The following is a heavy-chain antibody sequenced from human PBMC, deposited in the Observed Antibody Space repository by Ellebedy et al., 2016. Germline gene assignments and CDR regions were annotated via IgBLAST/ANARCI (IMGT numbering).Heavy chain of an antibody. CDR2: IKQDGSEK. Sequence: GESLKISXAASGFTFSSYWMSWVRQAPGKGLEWVANIKQDGSEKYYVDSVKGRFTISRDNAKNSLYLQMNSLRAEDTAVYYCAREWTVAGILDYYYGMDVWGQGTTVTVSS. CDR3: AREWTVAGILDYYYGMDV. V-gene: IGHV3-7*01. J-gene: IGHJ6*02. CDR1: GFTFSSYW. D-gene: IGHD6-19*01.